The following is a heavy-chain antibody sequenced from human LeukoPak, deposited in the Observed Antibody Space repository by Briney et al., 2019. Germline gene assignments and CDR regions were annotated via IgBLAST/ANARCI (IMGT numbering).Heavy chain of an antibody. J-gene: IGHJ3*02. D-gene: IGHD3-10*01. CDR2: ISGSGGST. CDR3: AKSRFRGVTMVRGVIIIGAFDI. CDR1: GFTFSSYG. V-gene: IGHV3-23*01. Sequence: GGSLRLSCTASGFTFSSYGMSWVRQAPGKGLEWVSAISGSGGSTYYADSVKGRFTISRDNSKNTLYLQMNSLRAEDTAVYYCAKSRFRGVTMVRGVIIIGAFDIWGQGTMVTVSS.